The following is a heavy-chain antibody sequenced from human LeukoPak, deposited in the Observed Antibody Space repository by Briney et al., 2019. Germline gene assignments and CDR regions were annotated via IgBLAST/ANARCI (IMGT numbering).Heavy chain of an antibody. D-gene: IGHD3-22*01. CDR3: ARRGSGFSQNYFDY. CDR1: GFTFSSHD. Sequence: GGSLRLSCLGSGFTFSSHDMDWVRQAPGKGLEWVSVIYSGGSTYYADSVKGRFTISRDNSKNTLYLQMGSLRAEDMAVYYCARRGSGFSQNYFDYWGQGTLVTVSS. CDR2: IYSGGST. J-gene: IGHJ4*02. V-gene: IGHV3-66*02.